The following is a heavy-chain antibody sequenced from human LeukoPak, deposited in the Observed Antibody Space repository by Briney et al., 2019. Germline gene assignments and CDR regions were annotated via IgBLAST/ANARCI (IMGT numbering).Heavy chain of an antibody. J-gene: IGHJ4*02. CDR2: IKQDGSEK. CDR3: ARAPAYCGGDCYSGELY. D-gene: IGHD2-21*02. CDR1: GFTFSSYG. Sequence: GGSLRLSCAASGFTFSSYGMHWVRQAPGKGLEWVANIKQDGSEKYYVDSVKGRFTISRDDAKNSLYLQMNSLRAEDTAVYYCARAPAYCGGDCYSGELYWGQGTLVTVSS. V-gene: IGHV3-7*03.